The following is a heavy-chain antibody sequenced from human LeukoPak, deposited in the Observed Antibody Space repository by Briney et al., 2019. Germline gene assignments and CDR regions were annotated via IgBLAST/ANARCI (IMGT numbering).Heavy chain of an antibody. J-gene: IGHJ4*02. Sequence: SETPSLTCSVSGDSVTSSYWNWIRQPPGKGLEWIGYVSADGTTNYSPSLRSRLIMSVDTAKNDISLILMSVTAADTAIYYCARLDCVLEGCYNHWGRGTLVTVAS. D-gene: IGHD2-15*01. CDR2: VSADGTT. CDR3: ARLDCVLEGCYNH. V-gene: IGHV4-59*08. CDR1: GDSVTSSY.